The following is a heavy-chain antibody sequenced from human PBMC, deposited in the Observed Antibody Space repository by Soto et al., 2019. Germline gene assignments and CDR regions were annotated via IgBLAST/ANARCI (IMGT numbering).Heavy chain of an antibody. D-gene: IGHD3-3*01. Sequence: QLHLVQSGAVVKKPGASVTVSCSASGYPVTAYYMHWVRQAPGRGLEWMGGINPATGAAKYTQTFQGRVNMNRDTSPSTVFMELSGPTSEDTAVFYCARGGGVGVAGSAAFDMWGQGTLVTVSS. CDR1: GYPVTAYY. V-gene: IGHV1-2*02. J-gene: IGHJ3*02. CDR2: INPATGAA. CDR3: ARGGGVGVAGSAAFDM.